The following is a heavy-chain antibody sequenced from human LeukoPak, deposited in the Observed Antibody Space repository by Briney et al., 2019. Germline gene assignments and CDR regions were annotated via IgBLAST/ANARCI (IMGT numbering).Heavy chain of an antibody. Sequence: SQTLSLTCPVSGVSISSHYWGWLRQPAGEGLGWIGRIYTSGSTNYNPSLKSRVPMSVDTSKNQFSLKVRSVTARARAVYYWARDSGSYYLFDYWGQGTLVTVSS. D-gene: IGHD1-26*01. V-gene: IGHV4-4*07. CDR2: IYTSGST. CDR3: ARDSGSYYLFDY. CDR1: GVSISSHY. J-gene: IGHJ4*02.